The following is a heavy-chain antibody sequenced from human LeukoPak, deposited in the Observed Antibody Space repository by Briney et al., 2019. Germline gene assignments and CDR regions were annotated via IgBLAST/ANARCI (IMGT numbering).Heavy chain of an antibody. Sequence: SETLSLTCAAYGGSFSGYYWNWIRQPPGKGLEWIGEINDSGSTNYNPSLKSRVTISVDTSKNQFSLKLTSVTAADTAVYYCARGCSSSSCWLFDPWGQGTLVTVSS. J-gene: IGHJ5*02. CDR3: ARGCSSSSCWLFDP. CDR2: INDSGST. CDR1: GGSFSGYY. D-gene: IGHD2-2*01. V-gene: IGHV4-34*01.